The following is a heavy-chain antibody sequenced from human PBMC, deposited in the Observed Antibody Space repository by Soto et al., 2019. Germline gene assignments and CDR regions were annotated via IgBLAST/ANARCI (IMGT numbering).Heavy chain of an antibody. CDR3: AGDVGYGLFDC. Sequence: QVQLVQSGAEVKKPGASVTVSCKASGYTFTSYGISWVRQAPGQGLEWMGWISAYNGNTNYAQKLQGRVTMTTHTSTSTAYMERRSLRAQGTAGYYCAGDVGYGLFDCWGQGTLVTVCS. CDR2: ISAYNGNT. D-gene: IGHD5-18*01. V-gene: IGHV1-18*01. J-gene: IGHJ4*02. CDR1: GYTFTSYG.